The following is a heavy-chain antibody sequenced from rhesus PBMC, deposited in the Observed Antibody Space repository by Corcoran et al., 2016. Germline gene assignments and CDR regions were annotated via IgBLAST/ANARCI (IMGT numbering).Heavy chain of an antibody. CDR3: TSPVRYRFDV. CDR2: INGYSGST. CDR1: GGSFRSYW. Sequence: QVQLQESGPGLVKPSETLFLTCAVYGGSFRSYWWNWIRQSPGKGLEGIGEINGYSGSTHYTPSLQIRVTISQDVSRNQFSLKLPSVPAADTAVYYCTSPVRYRFDVWGPGVLVSVSS. V-gene: IGHV4-80*01. J-gene: IGHJ5-1*01.